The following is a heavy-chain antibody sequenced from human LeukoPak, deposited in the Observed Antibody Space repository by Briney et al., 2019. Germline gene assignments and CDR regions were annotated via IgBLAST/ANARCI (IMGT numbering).Heavy chain of an antibody. D-gene: IGHD1-26*01. J-gene: IGHJ4*02. CDR2: ISVSGGST. CDR1: GFTLTKYG. CDR3: ARESWNEWELRGY. V-gene: IGHV3-23*01. Sequence: PGGSLRLSCAASGFTLTKYGMHWVRQAPGKGLEWVSGISVSGGSTYYADSVKGRFTISRDNSKNTLYLQMNSLRAEDTAVYYCARESWNEWELRGYWGQGTLVTVSS.